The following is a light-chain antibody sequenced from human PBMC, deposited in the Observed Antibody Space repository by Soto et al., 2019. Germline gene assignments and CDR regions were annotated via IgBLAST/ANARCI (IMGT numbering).Light chain of an antibody. CDR2: EVS. CDR1: SSDVGGYNY. J-gene: IGLJ2*01. Sequence: QSALTQPPSASGSPGQSVTISCTGTSSDVGGYNYVSWYQQHPGKAPKLMIYEVSKRPSGVPDRFSGSKSGNTASLTVSGLQAEDEADYYCCSYGGTYTTFGGGTKLTVL. V-gene: IGLV2-8*01. CDR3: CSYGGTYTT.